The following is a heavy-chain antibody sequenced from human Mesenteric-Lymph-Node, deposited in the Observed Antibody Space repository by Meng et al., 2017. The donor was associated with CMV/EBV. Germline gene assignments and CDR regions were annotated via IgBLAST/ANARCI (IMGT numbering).Heavy chain of an antibody. CDR1: GFTFSSYS. D-gene: IGHD3-16*01. V-gene: IGHV3-21*06. CDR2: ISSSSSYI. Sequence: GESLKISCAASGFTFSSYSMNWVRQAPGKGLEWVSSISSSSSYIYYADSVKGRFTISRDNAKNSLYLQMNGLGAEDTAVYYCARAYDYIWGSYNYYYGMDVWGQGTTVTVSS. J-gene: IGHJ6*02. CDR3: ARAYDYIWGSYNYYYGMDV.